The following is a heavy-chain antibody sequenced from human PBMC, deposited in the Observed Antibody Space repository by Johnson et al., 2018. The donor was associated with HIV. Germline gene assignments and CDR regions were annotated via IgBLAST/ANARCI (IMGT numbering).Heavy chain of an antibody. D-gene: IGHD6-19*01. CDR3: AKDLRQVAVNDVLDI. CDR1: GFTFSDYY. CDR2: ISSSGSNI. Sequence: QVQLVESGGGVVQPGGSLRLSCAPSGFTFSDYYMSWMRQAPGQGLEWVSYISSSGSNIYKADSVKGRFTISRDNSKNKLYLQMNSLRVEDTAVYYCAKDLRQVAVNDVLDIWGQGTVVSVSS. V-gene: IGHV3-11*04. J-gene: IGHJ3*02.